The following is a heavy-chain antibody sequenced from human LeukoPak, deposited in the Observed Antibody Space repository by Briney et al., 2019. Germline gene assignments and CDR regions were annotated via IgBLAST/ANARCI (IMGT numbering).Heavy chain of an antibody. J-gene: IGHJ4*02. V-gene: IGHV4-34*01. CDR2: INHSGST. Sequence: PSETLSLTCGVYGGSFSNYYWSWIRQPPGKGLEWIGEINHSGSTKYNPSLKSPVTISVDTSKNHFSLKLSSVTAADTAVYYCARGPPLSPDYGILTGYYNFAYWGQGTLVTVSS. CDR1: GGSFSNYY. D-gene: IGHD3-9*01. CDR3: ARGPPLSPDYGILTGYYNFAY.